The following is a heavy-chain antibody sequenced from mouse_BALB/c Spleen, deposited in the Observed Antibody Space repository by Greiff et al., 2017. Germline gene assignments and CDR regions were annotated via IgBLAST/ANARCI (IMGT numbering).Heavy chain of an antibody. CDR3: ARCDYDGWFAY. V-gene: IGHV3-2*02. CDR1: GYSITSDYA. CDR2: ISYSGST. J-gene: IGHJ3*01. Sequence: EVKLQESGPGLVKPSQSLSLTCTVTGYSITSDYAWNWIRQFPGNKLEWMGYISYSGSTSYNPSLKSRISITRDTSKNQFFLQLNSVTTEDTATYYCARCDYDGWFAYWGQGTLVTVSA. D-gene: IGHD2-4*01.